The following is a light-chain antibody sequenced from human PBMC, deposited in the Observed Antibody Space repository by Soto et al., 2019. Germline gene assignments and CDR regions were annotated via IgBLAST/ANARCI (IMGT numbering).Light chain of an antibody. CDR3: QQRTNWPIT. CDR1: QNVYTY. V-gene: IGKV3-11*01. J-gene: IGKJ5*01. CDR2: DAS. Sequence: EIVLTQSPATLSLSPGDRASLSCRASQNVYTYFRWYQQRPGQAPRLVIYDASNRATGIPARFNASGSGTDFTLTISDLEPEDVAVYDCQQRTNWPITFGQGTLLKVK.